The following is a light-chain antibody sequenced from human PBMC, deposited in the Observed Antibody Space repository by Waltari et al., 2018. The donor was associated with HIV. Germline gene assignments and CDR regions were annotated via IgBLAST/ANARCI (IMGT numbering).Light chain of an antibody. V-gene: IGKV2-28*01. Sequence: IVMTQSPLSLPVTPAEPASISCRSSQSLLHSNGYKYLDWYLQKPGQSPHLLIYLGSNRASGVPDRFSGSGSGTDFTLKITRVEAEDVGVYYCMQALQTPYTFGQGTKLEIK. J-gene: IGKJ2*01. CDR1: QSLLHSNGYKY. CDR2: LGS. CDR3: MQALQTPYT.